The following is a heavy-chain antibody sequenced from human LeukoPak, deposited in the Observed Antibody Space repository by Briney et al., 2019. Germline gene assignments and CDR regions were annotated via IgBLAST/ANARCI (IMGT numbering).Heavy chain of an antibody. V-gene: IGHV4-59*01. D-gene: IGHD1-26*01. J-gene: IGHJ4*02. CDR1: GDSISSFY. CDR2: FHDSGGT. CDR3: ARGDPSGRPGIGFDY. Sequence: SETLSLTCTVSGDSISSFYWSWIRQPPGKGLEWIGYFHDSGGTNYNPSLKSRVAISVDTSKNQFSLMVNSVTAADTAVYYCARGDPSGRPGIGFDYWGQGTLVTVSS.